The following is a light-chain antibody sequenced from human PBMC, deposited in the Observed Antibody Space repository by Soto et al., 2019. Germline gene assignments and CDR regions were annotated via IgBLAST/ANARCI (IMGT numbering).Light chain of an antibody. CDR1: QDISDY. CDR2: DAS. V-gene: IGKV1-39*01. CDR3: QQSYSTPALT. J-gene: IGKJ4*01. Sequence: DIHMTQSPSSLSASVGDRVTITCQASQDISDYVKWYQQKPGKPPKVLIYDASNVEAGVPSRFSGSGSGTDFTLTISSLQPEDFATYYCQQSYSTPALTFGGGTKVDIK.